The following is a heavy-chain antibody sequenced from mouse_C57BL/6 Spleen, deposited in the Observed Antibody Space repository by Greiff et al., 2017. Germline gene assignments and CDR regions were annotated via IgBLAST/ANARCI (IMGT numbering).Heavy chain of an antibody. D-gene: IGHD1-1*01. J-gene: IGHJ3*01. V-gene: IGHV1-81*01. Sequence: VKLQESGAELARPGASVKLSCKASGYTFTSYGISWVKQRTGQGLEWIGEIYPRSGNTYYNEKFKGKATLTADKSSSTAYMELRSLTSEDSAVYFCHYYGSSSGWFAYWGQGTLVTVSA. CDR1: GYTFTSYG. CDR2: IYPRSGNT. CDR3: HYYGSSSGWFAY.